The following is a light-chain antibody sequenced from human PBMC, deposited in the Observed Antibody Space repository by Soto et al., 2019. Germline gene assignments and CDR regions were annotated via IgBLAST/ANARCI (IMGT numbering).Light chain of an antibody. Sequence: QSALTQPASVSGSPGLSIAISCTGTSRDVGGYNSVSWYQQQPGKVPKLIIYDVSSRPSGVSNRFSGSKSGNTASLTISGLQAGDEGDYSSSSYTTGGSYVFGTGTKPTAL. V-gene: IGLV2-14*01. CDR1: SRDVGGYNS. CDR2: DVS. CDR3: SSYTTGGSYV. J-gene: IGLJ1*01.